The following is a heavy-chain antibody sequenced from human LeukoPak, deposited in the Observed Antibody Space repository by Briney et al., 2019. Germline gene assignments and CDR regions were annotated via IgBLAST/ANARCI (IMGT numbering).Heavy chain of an antibody. J-gene: IGHJ4*02. CDR1: GGSVSSSYYY. Sequence: SETLSLTCTVSGGSVSSSYYYWGWIRQSPGKGLEWIGSLYYSGDTYYNPSLKSRVTISVDTPKNQFSLKLTSVTAADTAVYYCARDVFSSITVAGTAFDYWGQGTPVTVSS. CDR2: LYYSGDT. V-gene: IGHV4-39*07. D-gene: IGHD6-19*01. CDR3: ARDVFSSITVAGTAFDY.